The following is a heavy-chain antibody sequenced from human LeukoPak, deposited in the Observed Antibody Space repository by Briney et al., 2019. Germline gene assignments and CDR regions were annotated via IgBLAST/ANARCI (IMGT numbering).Heavy chain of an antibody. Sequence: GGSLRLSCIASGFTFSSYGMHWVRQAPGKGLEWVAFIPYDGNSKYYADSVKGRFTISRDNAKNSLYLQMNSLRAEDTAVYYCAELGITMIGGVWGKGTTVTISS. CDR1: GFTFSSYG. D-gene: IGHD3-10*02. CDR2: IPYDGNSK. J-gene: IGHJ6*04. CDR3: AELGITMIGGV. V-gene: IGHV3-30*02.